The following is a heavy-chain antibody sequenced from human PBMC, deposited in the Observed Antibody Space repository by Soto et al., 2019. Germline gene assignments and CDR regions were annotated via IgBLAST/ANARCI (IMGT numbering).Heavy chain of an antibody. J-gene: IGHJ6*02. V-gene: IGHV1-46*01. CDR3: ARDSGDRFGATQVPHYYYGMDV. CDR1: GYTFTSYY. CDR2: INPSGGST. Sequence: GASVKVSCKASGYTFTSYYMHWVRQAPGQGLEWMGIINPSGGSTSYAQKFQGRVTMTRDTSTSTVYMELSGLRSEDTAVYYCARDSGDRFGATQVPHYYYGMDVWGQGTTVTVSS. D-gene: IGHD1-26*01.